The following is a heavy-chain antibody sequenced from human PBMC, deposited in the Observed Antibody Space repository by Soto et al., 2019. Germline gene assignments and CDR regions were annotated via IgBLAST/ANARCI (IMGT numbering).Heavy chain of an antibody. V-gene: IGHV3-21*01. CDR2: ISSSSSYI. CDR3: ARAYSSSSEGYYFDY. CDR1: GFTFSSYS. Sequence: GGSLRLSCAASGFTFSSYSMNWVRQAPGKGLEWVSSISSSSSYIYYADSVKGRFTISRDNAKNSLYLQMNSLRAEDTAVYYCARAYSSSSEGYYFDYWGQGTLVTVSS. J-gene: IGHJ4*02. D-gene: IGHD6-6*01.